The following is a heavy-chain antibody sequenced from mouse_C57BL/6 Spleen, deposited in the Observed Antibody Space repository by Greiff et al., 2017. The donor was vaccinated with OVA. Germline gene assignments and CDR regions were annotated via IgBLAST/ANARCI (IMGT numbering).Heavy chain of an antibody. J-gene: IGHJ2*01. Sequence: VQLQQSGPELVKPGASVKISCKASGYAFSSSWMNWVKQRPGKGLEWIGRIYPGDGDTNYNGKFKGKATLTADKSSSTAYMQLSSLTSEDSAFYFCARGQPYYFDCWGQGTTLTVSS. D-gene: IGHD6-1*01. CDR1: GYAFSSSW. CDR3: ARGQPYYFDC. CDR2: IYPGDGDT. V-gene: IGHV1-82*01.